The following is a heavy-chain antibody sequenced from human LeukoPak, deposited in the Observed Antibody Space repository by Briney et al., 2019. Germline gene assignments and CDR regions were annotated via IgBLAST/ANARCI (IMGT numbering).Heavy chain of an antibody. V-gene: IGHV4-34*01. CDR1: GGSFSGYY. Sequence: PSETLSLTCAVYGGSFSGYYWSWIRQPPGKGLEWIGEINHSGSTNYNPSLKSRVTISVDTSKNQFSLKLSSVTAADTAVYYCARGGVAVAGIKFDPWGQGTLVTVSS. D-gene: IGHD6-19*01. CDR2: INHSGST. J-gene: IGHJ5*02. CDR3: ARGGVAVAGIKFDP.